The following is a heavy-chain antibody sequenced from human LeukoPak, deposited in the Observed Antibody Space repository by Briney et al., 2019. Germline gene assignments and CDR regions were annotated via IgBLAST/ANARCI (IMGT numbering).Heavy chain of an antibody. CDR1: GGSISSYY. V-gene: IGHV4-4*07. Sequence: PSETLSLTCTVSGGSISSYYWSWIRQPAGKGLEWIGRIYSTGSANYNPSLKSRVTMSVDTSENQFSLKLSSVTAADTAVYYCARAADYGDYVGGDWIDPWGQGTLVTVSS. CDR2: IYSTGSA. J-gene: IGHJ5*02. CDR3: ARAADYGDYVGGDWIDP. D-gene: IGHD4-17*01.